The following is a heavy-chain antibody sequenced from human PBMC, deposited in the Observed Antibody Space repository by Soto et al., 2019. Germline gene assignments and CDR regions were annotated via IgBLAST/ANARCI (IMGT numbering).Heavy chain of an antibody. V-gene: IGHV1-24*01. CDR1: GYTLTELS. Sequence: VKVSCKVSGYTLTELSMHWVRQAPGKGLEWMGGFDPEDGETIYAQKFQGRVTMTEDTSTDTAYMELSSLRSEDTAVYYCATGGRVPLVLRFSLGWPRGDYWGQGTLVTVSS. CDR3: ATGGRVPLVLRFSLGWPRGDY. CDR2: FDPEDGET. D-gene: IGHD3-3*01. J-gene: IGHJ4*02.